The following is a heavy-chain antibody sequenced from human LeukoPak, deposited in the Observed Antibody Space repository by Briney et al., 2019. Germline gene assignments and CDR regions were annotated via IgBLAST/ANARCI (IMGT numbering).Heavy chain of an antibody. CDR2: INAGNGNT. D-gene: IGHD5-12*01. J-gene: IGHJ5*02. V-gene: IGHV1-3*01. CDR1: GYTFTSYA. CDR3: ARGASPSRMVARDKYWFDP. Sequence: AASVKVSCKASGYTFTSYAMHWVRQAPGQRLEWIGWINAGNGNTKYSQKFQGRVTITRDTSASTAYMELSGLRSEDTAVYYCARGASPSRMVARDKYWFDPWGQGTLVTVSS.